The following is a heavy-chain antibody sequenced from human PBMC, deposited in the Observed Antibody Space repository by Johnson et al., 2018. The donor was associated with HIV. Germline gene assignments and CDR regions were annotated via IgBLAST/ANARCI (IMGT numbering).Heavy chain of an antibody. Sequence: VQLVESGGGLVQPGRSLRLSCAASGFTFDDYAMHWVRQAPGKGLEWVSGISWNSGSICYADSVKGRFTISRDNAKNSLYLQMNSLRAEDTALYYCARDCSSTSCYEFDTSDIWGQGTMVTVSS. D-gene: IGHD2-2*01. CDR1: GFTFDDYA. CDR3: ARDCSSTSCYEFDTSDI. CDR2: ISWNSGSI. J-gene: IGHJ3*02. V-gene: IGHV3-9*01.